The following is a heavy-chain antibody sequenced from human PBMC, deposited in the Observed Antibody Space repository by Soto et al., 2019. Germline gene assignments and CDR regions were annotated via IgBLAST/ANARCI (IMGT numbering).Heavy chain of an antibody. CDR3: AKGYGGYESTNDY. Sequence: PGGSLRLSCAASGFTFSSYGLHWVRQAPGKGLEWVAVISYDGSNKYYADSVKGRFTISRDNSKNTLYLQMNSLRAEDMAVYYCAKGYGGYESTNDYWGQGTLVTVSS. CDR1: GFTFSSYG. V-gene: IGHV3-30*18. D-gene: IGHD5-12*01. CDR2: ISYDGSNK. J-gene: IGHJ4*02.